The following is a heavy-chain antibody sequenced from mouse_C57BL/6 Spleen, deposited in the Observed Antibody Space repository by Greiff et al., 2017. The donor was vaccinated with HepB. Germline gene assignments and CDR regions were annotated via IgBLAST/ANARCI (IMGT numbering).Heavy chain of an antibody. Sequence: VKLMESGPGLVAPSQSLSITCTVSGFSLTSYGVHWVRQPPGKGLEWLVVIWSDGSTTYNSALKSRLSISKDNSKSQVFLKMNSLQTDDTAMYYCARHWGGTYGSSYNAMDYWGQGTSVTVSS. D-gene: IGHD1-1*01. CDR3: ARHWGGTYGSSYNAMDY. V-gene: IGHV2-6-1*01. J-gene: IGHJ4*01. CDR2: IWSDGST. CDR1: GFSLTSYG.